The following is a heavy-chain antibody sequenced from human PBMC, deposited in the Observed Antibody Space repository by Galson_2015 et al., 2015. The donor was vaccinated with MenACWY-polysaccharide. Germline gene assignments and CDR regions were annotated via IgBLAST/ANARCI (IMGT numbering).Heavy chain of an antibody. J-gene: IGHJ3*02. CDR1: GGSISSYY. CDR2: IYYSGST. Sequence: LTCTVSGGSISSYYWTWIRQPPGKGLEWIGYIYYSGSTNYNPSLKSRVTISVDTSKNQFSLKLSSVTSADTAVYYCARRVAARPIYAFDIWGQGTMVTVSS. CDR3: ARRVAARPIYAFDI. D-gene: IGHD6-6*01. V-gene: IGHV4-59*08.